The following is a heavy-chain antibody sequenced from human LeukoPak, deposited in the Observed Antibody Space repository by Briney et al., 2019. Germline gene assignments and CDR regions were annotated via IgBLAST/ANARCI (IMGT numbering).Heavy chain of an antibody. J-gene: IGHJ6*02. CDR3: ARTFYDFWKCLDV. CDR2: ISSSSSYI. D-gene: IGHD3-3*01. CDR1: GFTFSSYS. Sequence: GGSLRLSCAASGFTFSSYSMNWVRQAPGKGLEWVSSISSSSSYIYYADSVKGRFTISRDNAKNSLYLQTNSLRAEDTAVYYCARTFYDFWKCLDVWGQGTTVTVSS. V-gene: IGHV3-21*01.